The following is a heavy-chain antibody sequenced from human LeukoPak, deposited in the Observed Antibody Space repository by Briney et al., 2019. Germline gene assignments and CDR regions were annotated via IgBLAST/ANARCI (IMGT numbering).Heavy chain of an antibody. CDR3: ARDPYGELLALDS. J-gene: IGHJ4*02. V-gene: IGHV4-59*02. Sequence: SETLSLTCTVSGGSVSSYYWSWIRQPPGKGLEYIGHIYHSGSTNYNPSLKSRVTISIDTSKNQFSLNLSSMTAVDTAVYYCARDPYGELLALDSWGQGILVTVSS. D-gene: IGHD4-17*01. CDR1: GGSVSSYY. CDR2: IYHSGST.